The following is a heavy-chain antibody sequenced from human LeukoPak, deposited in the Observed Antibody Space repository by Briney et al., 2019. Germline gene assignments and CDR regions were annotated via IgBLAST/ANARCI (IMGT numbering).Heavy chain of an antibody. Sequence: SETLSLTCTVSGGSLSSSNNYWGWTRQPPGKGLEWIGEIYHSGSTNYNPSLKSRVTLSIDKSQNQFSLKLNSVTAADTAVYYCTRVGVEATEFDYWGQGTLVTVSS. CDR3: TRVGVEATEFDY. V-gene: IGHV4-39*07. J-gene: IGHJ4*02. CDR1: GGSLSSSNNY. CDR2: IYHSGST. D-gene: IGHD1-26*01.